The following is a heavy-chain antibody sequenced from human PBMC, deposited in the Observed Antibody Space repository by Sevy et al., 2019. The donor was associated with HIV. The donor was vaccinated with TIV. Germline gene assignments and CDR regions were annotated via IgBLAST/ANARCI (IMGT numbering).Heavy chain of an antibody. CDR3: TAGVGASDFDY. J-gene: IGHJ4*02. CDR1: GFTFRNFW. Sequence: GGSLRLSCAVSGFTFRNFWMSWVRQAPGKGLEWVGRIKSKTEGATRDFAAPVKGRLLISRDDSRNTVYLQMNSLKTEDTAVYYCTAGVGASDFDYWGQGTLVTVSS. V-gene: IGHV3-15*01. CDR2: IKSKTEGATR. D-gene: IGHD1-26*01.